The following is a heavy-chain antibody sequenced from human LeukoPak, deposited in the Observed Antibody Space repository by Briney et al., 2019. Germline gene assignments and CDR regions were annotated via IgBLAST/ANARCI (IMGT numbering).Heavy chain of an antibody. D-gene: IGHD6-19*01. Sequence: GGSLRLSCAASGFTFDNYGMHWVRQAPGKGLEWVAIISYDGSDKYYADSVKGRFTISRDNAQNSLYLQMNSLRAGDMALYYCAKGYSGWYGGYFDYWGQGTLVTVSS. CDR2: ISYDGSDK. J-gene: IGHJ4*02. CDR3: AKGYSGWYGGYFDY. V-gene: IGHV3-30*18. CDR1: GFTFDNYG.